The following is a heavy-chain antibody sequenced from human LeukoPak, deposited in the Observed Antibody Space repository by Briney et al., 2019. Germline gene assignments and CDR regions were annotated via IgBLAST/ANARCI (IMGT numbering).Heavy chain of an antibody. V-gene: IGHV4-30-4*01. CDR2: IYYSGST. CDR1: GGSISSGDYY. D-gene: IGHD3-22*01. Sequence: PSETLSLTCTVPGGSISSGDYYWSWIRQPPGKGLEWTGYIYYSGSTYYNPSLKSRVTISVDTSKNQFSLKLSSVTAADTAVYYCAGTYYYDSSGYYSTTFDYWGQGTLVTVSS. CDR3: AGTYYYDSSGYYSTTFDY. J-gene: IGHJ4*02.